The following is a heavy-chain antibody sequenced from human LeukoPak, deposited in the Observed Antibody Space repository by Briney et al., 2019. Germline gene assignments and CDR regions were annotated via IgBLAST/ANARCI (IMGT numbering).Heavy chain of an antibody. J-gene: IGHJ5*02. CDR3: ARWGAAARPRGNWFDP. CDR1: GGTFSSYA. V-gene: IGHV1-69*05. D-gene: IGHD6-6*01. Sequence: SVKVSCKASGGTFSSYAISWVRQAPGQGLEWMGGIIPIFGTANYAQKFQGRVTITTDESTSTAYMGLSSLRSEDTAVYYCARWGAAARPRGNWFDPWGQGTLVTVSS. CDR2: IIPIFGTA.